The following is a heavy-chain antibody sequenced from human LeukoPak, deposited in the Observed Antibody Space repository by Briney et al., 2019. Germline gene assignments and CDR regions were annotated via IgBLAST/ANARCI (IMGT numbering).Heavy chain of an antibody. CDR1: GGTFSSYA. V-gene: IGHV1-69*06. J-gene: IGHJ4*02. Sequence: SVKVSCKASGGTFSSYAISWVRQAPGQGLEWMGGIIPIFGTADYAQKFQGRVTITADKSTSTAYMELSSLRSEDTAVYYCARDKDGSWYRLFDYWGQGTLVTVSS. CDR3: ARDKDGSWYRLFDY. CDR2: IIPIFGTA. D-gene: IGHD6-13*01.